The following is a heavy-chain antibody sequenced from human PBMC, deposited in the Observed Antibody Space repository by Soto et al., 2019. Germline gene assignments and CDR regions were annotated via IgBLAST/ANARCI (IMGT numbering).Heavy chain of an antibody. CDR1: CGSISSSRYY. V-gene: IGHV4-39*01. CDR2: IYYSGST. Sequence: SETLSLTCTVSCGSISSSRYYWGWIRQPPGKGLEWIGSIYYSGSTYYNPSLKSRVTISVDTSKNQFSLKLSSVTAADTAVYYCARPIPTPGYCSSTSCYAPVGAFDIWGQGTMVTVSS. CDR3: ARPIPTPGYCSSTSCYAPVGAFDI. J-gene: IGHJ3*02. D-gene: IGHD2-2*01.